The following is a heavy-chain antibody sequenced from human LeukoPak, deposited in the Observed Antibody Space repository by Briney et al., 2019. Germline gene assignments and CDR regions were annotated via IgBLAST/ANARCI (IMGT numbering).Heavy chain of an antibody. V-gene: IGHV3-9*01. CDR3: AKDRGRAYSSGCFDY. Sequence: GRSLRLSCAASGFTFADYSMHWVRQAPGKGLEWVSSISWDSGTIGFADSVKGRFTFSRDNAKNSLYLQMNSLRPEDTAFYYCAKDRGRAYSSGCFDYWGQGTLVTVSS. J-gene: IGHJ4*02. CDR2: ISWDSGTI. D-gene: IGHD6-19*01. CDR1: GFTFADYS.